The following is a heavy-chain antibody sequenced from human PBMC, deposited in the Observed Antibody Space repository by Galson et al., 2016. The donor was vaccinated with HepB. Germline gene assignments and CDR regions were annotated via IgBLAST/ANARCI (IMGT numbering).Heavy chain of an antibody. Sequence: SLRLSCAASGFTFISYTMNWVRLAPGKGPEWVSGISGGVGSTYYADSVKGRFTVSRDNSRNTLYLQMNSLRAEDTAVYYCGKGNGMDVWGQGTTVTVSS. CDR2: ISGGVGST. V-gene: IGHV3-23*01. CDR3: GKGNGMDV. CDR1: GFTFISYT. J-gene: IGHJ6*02.